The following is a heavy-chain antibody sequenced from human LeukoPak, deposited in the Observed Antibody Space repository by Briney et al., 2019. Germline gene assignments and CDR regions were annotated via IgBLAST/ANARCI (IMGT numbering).Heavy chain of an antibody. CDR1: GGSISSGGYY. Sequence: SETLSLTCTVSGGSISSGGYYWSWIRQPPGKGLEWIGEINHSGSTNYNPSLKSRVTISVDTSKNQFSLKLSSVTAADTAVYYCARGIHGRLSSGTSGCLDYWGQGTLVTVSS. CDR2: INHSGST. CDR3: ARGIHGRLSSGTSGCLDY. J-gene: IGHJ4*02. D-gene: IGHD6-19*01. V-gene: IGHV4-39*07.